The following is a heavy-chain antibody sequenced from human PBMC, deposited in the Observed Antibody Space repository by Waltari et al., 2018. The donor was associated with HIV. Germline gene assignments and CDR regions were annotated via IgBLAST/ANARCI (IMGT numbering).Heavy chain of an antibody. CDR2: ISYDGSNK. D-gene: IGHD3-22*01. Sequence: QVQLVESGGGVVQPGMSLRLSCAASGFTFNTYAMYWVRQAPGKGLECVAVISYDGSNKYYADSVKGRFTISRDNSKNTLYLQMNSLRAEDTAVYYCARDSSGYYYVGYGMDVWGQGTTVTVSS. V-gene: IGHV3-30*01. CDR3: ARDSSGYYYVGYGMDV. J-gene: IGHJ6*02. CDR1: GFTFNTYA.